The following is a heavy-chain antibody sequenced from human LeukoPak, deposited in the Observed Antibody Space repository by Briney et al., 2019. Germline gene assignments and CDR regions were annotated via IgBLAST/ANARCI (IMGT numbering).Heavy chain of an antibody. CDR3: ARDLSIAVAALDY. D-gene: IGHD6-19*01. Sequence: GGSPRLSCAASGFTFSSYAMSWVRQAPGKGLEWVSAISGSGGSTYYADSVKGRFTISRDNSKNTLYLQMNSLRAEDTAVYYCARDLSIAVAALDYWGQGTLVTVSS. CDR2: ISGSGGST. CDR1: GFTFSSYA. J-gene: IGHJ4*02. V-gene: IGHV3-23*01.